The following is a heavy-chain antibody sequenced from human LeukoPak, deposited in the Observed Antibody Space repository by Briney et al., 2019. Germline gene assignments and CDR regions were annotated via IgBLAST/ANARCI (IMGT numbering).Heavy chain of an antibody. V-gene: IGHV1-2*02. CDR3: ARGSSYSSGWYVGFDY. D-gene: IGHD6-19*01. Sequence: GASVKVSCKASGYTFTGYYMHWVRQAPGQGLEWMGWINPNSGGTNYAQKFQGRVTMTRDTSISTAYMELSRLRSDDTAVYYCARGSSYSSGWYVGFDYWGQGTLVTVSS. J-gene: IGHJ4*02. CDR2: INPNSGGT. CDR1: GYTFTGYY.